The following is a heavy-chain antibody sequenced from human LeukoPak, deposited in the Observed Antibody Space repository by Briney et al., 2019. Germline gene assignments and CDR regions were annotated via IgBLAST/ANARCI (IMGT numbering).Heavy chain of an antibody. V-gene: IGHV1-46*01. CDR2: INPSGGST. J-gene: IGHJ3*02. CDR1: GYTFSRYY. D-gene: IGHD2-21*02. CDR3: ARDVVVTASPDAFDI. Sequence: ASVKVSCKASGYTFSRYYMHWVRQAPGQGLEWMGIINPSGGSTSYAQKFQGRVTMTRDTSTRIVYMELSSLRSEDTAVYYCARDVVVTASPDAFDIWGQGTMVTVSS.